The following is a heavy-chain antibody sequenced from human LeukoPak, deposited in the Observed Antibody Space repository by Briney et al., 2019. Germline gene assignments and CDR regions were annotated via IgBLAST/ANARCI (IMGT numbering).Heavy chain of an antibody. J-gene: IGHJ4*02. V-gene: IGHV1-69*13. D-gene: IGHD3-22*01. CDR1: GGTFSSYA. Sequence: SVKVSCKASGGTFSSYAISWVRQAPGQGLEWMGGIIPIFGTANYAQKFQGRVTITADESTSTAYMEPSSLRSEDTAVYYCASYHYDSSGYYDFDYWGQGTLVTVSS. CDR3: ASYHYDSSGYYDFDY. CDR2: IIPIFGTA.